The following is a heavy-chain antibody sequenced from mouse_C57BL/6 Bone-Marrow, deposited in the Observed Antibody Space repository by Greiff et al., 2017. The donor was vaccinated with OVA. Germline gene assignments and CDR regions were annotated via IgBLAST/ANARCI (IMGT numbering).Heavy chain of an antibody. CDR2: INYDGSST. CDR1: GFTFSDYY. CDR3: ARDLWYFDV. V-gene: IGHV5-16*01. Sequence: EVMLVESEGGLVQPGSSMKLSCTASGFTFSDYYMAWVRQVPEKGLEWVANINYDGSSTYYLDSLKSRFIISRDNAKNILYLQMRSLKSEDTATYYCARDLWYFDVWGTGTTVTVSS. J-gene: IGHJ1*03.